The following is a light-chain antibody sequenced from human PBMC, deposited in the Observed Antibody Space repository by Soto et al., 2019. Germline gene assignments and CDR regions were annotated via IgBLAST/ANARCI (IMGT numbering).Light chain of an antibody. CDR1: HIIISY. J-gene: IGKJ2*01. CDR3: QQSYSTPQKYT. Sequence: DIQMTQSPSSLSASVGDRVTITCRASHIIISYLNWYQQKPGKAPKLLIYAASSLQSGVPSRFSGSGSGTDFTLTISSLQPEDFATYYCQQSYSTPQKYTFGQGTKVDIK. V-gene: IGKV1-39*01. CDR2: AAS.